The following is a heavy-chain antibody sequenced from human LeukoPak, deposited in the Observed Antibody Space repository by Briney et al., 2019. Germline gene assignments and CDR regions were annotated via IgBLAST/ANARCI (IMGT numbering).Heavy chain of an antibody. CDR2: ISYDGSNK. Sequence: GGSLRLSCAASGFTFSSYAMHWVRQAPGKGLEWVAVISYDGSNKYCADSVKGRFTISRDNSKKTLYLQMNSLRAEDTAVYYCARTEYSSASSQNDYWGQGTLVTVSS. CDR3: ARTEYSSASSQNDY. CDR1: GFTFSSYA. D-gene: IGHD6-6*01. V-gene: IGHV3-30-3*01. J-gene: IGHJ4*02.